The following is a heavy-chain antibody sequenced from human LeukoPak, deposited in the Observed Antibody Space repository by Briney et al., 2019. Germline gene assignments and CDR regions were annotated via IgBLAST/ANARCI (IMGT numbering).Heavy chain of an antibody. J-gene: IGHJ5*02. V-gene: IGHV1-2*02. CDR1: GYTFTGYY. CDR2: INPNSGGT. CDR3: ARGSGGSNMNWFDP. D-gene: IGHD2-15*01. Sequence: ASVKVSCKASGYTFTGYYMHWVRQAPGQGLEWMGWINPNSGGTNYAQKFQGRVTMTRDTSISTAYMELSRLRSDDTAVYYCARGSGGSNMNWFDPWGQGTLVTVSS.